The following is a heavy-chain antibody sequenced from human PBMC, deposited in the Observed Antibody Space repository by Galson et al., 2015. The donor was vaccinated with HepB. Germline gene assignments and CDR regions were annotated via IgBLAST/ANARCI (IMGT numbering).Heavy chain of an antibody. CDR1: GGSISPYY. CDR3: ARGATFFEY. V-gene: IGHV4-59*01. J-gene: IGHJ4*02. CDR2: IYHSGST. Sequence: ETLSLTCSVSGGSISPYYWSWFRQPPGKGPEWIGYIYHSGSTNYNTSLASRVPISVDTSKNQFSLTLNSMTTADTAVYYCARGATFFEYCVRGTLVTVSA.